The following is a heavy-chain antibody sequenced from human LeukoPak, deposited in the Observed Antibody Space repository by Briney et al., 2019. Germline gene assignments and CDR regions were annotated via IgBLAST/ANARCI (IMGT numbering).Heavy chain of an antibody. Sequence: GGSLRLPCAASGFTFSSYGMHWVRQAPGKGLEWVAVISYDGSKKYYADSVKGRFTISRDNSKNTLYLQMNSLRAEDTAVYYCAKVDDILTQDYYYGMDVWGQGTTVTVSS. CDR3: AKVDDILTQDYYYGMDV. CDR1: GFTFSSYG. V-gene: IGHV3-30*18. CDR2: ISYDGSKK. D-gene: IGHD3-9*01. J-gene: IGHJ6*02.